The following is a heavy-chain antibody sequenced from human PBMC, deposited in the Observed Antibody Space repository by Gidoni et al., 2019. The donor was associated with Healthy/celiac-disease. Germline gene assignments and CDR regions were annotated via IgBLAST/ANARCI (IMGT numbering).Heavy chain of an antibody. J-gene: IGHJ6*02. CDR2: ISSSSSYI. D-gene: IGHD2-2*01. CDR3: ARDRGNIGVVVHYGMDV. Sequence: EVQLVESGGGLVKPGGSLRLSCAASGFTFSSYSMNWVRQAPGKGLEWVSSISSSSSYIYYADSVKGRFTISRDNAKNSLYLQMNSLRAEDTAVYYCARDRGNIGVVVHYGMDVWGQGTTVTVSS. V-gene: IGHV3-21*01. CDR1: GFTFSSYS.